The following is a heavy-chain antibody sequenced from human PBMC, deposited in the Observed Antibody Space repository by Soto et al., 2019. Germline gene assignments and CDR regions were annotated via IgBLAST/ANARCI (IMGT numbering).Heavy chain of an antibody. CDR1: GFTFSSYG. CDR2: ISYDGSNK. D-gene: IGHD1-26*01. CDR3: AKDGSYFDY. V-gene: IGHV3-30*18. Sequence: GGSLRLSCAASGFTFSSYGMHWVRQAPGKGLEWVAVISYDGSNKYYADSVKGRFTISRDNSKNTLYLQMNSLRAEDTAVYYCAKDGSYFDYWGQGTLVTVSS. J-gene: IGHJ4*02.